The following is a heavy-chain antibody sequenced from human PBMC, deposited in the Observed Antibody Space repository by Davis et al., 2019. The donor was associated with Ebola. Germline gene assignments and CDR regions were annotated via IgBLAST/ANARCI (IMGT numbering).Heavy chain of an antibody. Sequence: KVSCKGSGCSFTTHWIGWVRQMPGKGLEWMGIIYPGDSDTRYSPSLQGQVTISADKSISTAYLQWSSLKASDTAMYYCARRAENDRCFDYWGQGTLVTVSS. J-gene: IGHJ4*02. CDR3: ARRAENDRCFDY. V-gene: IGHV5-51*01. D-gene: IGHD3-22*01. CDR1: GCSFTTHW. CDR2: IYPGDSDT.